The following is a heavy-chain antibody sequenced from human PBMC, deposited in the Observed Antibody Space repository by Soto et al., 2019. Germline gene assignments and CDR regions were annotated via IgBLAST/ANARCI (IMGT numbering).Heavy chain of an antibody. V-gene: IGHV1-18*01. CDR1: GYTFTSYG. Sequence: ASVKVSCKASGYTFTSYGISWVRQAPGQGLEWMGWISAYNGNTNYAQKLQGRVTMTTDTSTSTAYMELRSLRSDDTAVYYCAGEGSSSWYWAFDIWGQGTMVTVSS. CDR3: AGEGSSSWYWAFDI. CDR2: ISAYNGNT. J-gene: IGHJ3*02. D-gene: IGHD6-13*01.